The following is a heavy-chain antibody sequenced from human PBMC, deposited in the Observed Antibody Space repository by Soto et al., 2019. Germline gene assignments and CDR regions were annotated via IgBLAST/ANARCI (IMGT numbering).Heavy chain of an antibody. CDR2: IYSGGSA. V-gene: IGHV3-66*01. D-gene: IGHD5-18*01. CDR3: ARDGYSYGGGYFDY. J-gene: IGHJ4*02. Sequence: EVQLVESGGGLVQPGGSLRLSCAASGFTVSSNYMSWVRQAPGKGLEWVSVIYSGGSAYYADSVKGRFTISRDNSKNTLYLQMNSLRAEDTAVYYCARDGYSYGGGYFDYWAQGTMVTVSS. CDR1: GFTVSSNY.